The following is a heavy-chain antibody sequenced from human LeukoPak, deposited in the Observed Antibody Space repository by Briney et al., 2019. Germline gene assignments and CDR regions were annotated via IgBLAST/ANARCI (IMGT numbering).Heavy chain of an antibody. CDR1: GYTFTSYG. D-gene: IGHD3-10*01. V-gene: IGHV1-18*01. J-gene: IGHJ6*03. CDR2: ISAYNGNT. CDR3: ARVTGWFGVWDYYYMDV. Sequence: PGASVKVSCKASGYTFTSYGISWVRQAPGQGLEWMGWISAYNGNTNYAQKLQGRVTMTTDTSTSTAYMELRSLRSDDTAVYYCARVTGWFGVWDYYYMDVWGKGTTVTISS.